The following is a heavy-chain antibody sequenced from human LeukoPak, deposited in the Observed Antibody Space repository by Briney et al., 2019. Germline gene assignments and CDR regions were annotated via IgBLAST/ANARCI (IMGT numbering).Heavy chain of an antibody. V-gene: IGHV1-24*01. CDR1: GYSLSDLS. Sequence: ASVKVSCKVSGYSLSDLSIHWVRHVPGKGLEWMGGFEPEEGEHGETIYAQKFEGRLTLTENTATDTAYMELVSLTSADTAVYYCATDRLEIYALHIWGQGTVVTVSS. CDR2: FEPEEGEHGET. CDR3: ATDRLEIYALHI. D-gene: IGHD1-1*01. J-gene: IGHJ3*02.